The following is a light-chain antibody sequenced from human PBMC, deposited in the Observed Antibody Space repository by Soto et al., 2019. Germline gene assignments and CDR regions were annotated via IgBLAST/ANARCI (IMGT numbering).Light chain of an antibody. CDR2: AAS. V-gene: IGKV1-39*01. CDR1: QTITNH. CDR3: QQNYITPLT. Sequence: DVQLTPSPSPLSASVVDRISITCRASQTITNHLNWYQQKPGKAPILLVYAASTLETGVPSRFSGSGSGTVFTLTIDSLQPEDVATYFCQQNYITPLTFGGGTKVDIK. J-gene: IGKJ4*01.